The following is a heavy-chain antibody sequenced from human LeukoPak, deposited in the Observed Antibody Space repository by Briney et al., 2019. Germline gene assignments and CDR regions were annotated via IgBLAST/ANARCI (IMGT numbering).Heavy chain of an antibody. J-gene: IGHJ4*02. V-gene: IGHV3-15*01. Sequence: GGSLRLFCAASGFTFSNAWMSWVRQAPGKGLEWVGRIKSKTDGGTTDYAAPVKGRFTISRDDSKNTLYLQMNSLKTEDTAVYYCTYLSSDWYYFDYWGQGTLVTVSS. CDR3: TYLSSDWYYFDY. D-gene: IGHD6-19*01. CDR1: GFTFSNAW. CDR2: IKSKTDGGTT.